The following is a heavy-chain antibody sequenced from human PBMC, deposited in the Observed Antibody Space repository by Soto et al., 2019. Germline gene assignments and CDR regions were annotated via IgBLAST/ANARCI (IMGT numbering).Heavy chain of an antibody. D-gene: IGHD4-17*01. J-gene: IGHJ4*02. CDR1: GFTVSDDY. V-gene: IGHV3-53*01. CDR2: IYLGGST. Sequence: PGGSLRLSCKVSGFTVSDDYMSWVRQAPGKGLEWVSLIYLGGSTYYADSVKGRFTISRDSSTNTLFLQMNNLRGDDTAVYFCARSTVTTALFDYWGQGTLVTVSS. CDR3: ARSTVTTALFDY.